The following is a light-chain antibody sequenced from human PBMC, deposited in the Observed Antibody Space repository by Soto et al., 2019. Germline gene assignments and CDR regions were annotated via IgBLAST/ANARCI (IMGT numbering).Light chain of an antibody. J-gene: IGKJ2*01. CDR2: GAS. CDR1: QSVSSSY. V-gene: IGKV3-20*01. Sequence: EIVLTQSPGTLSLSPGERATLSCRASQSVSSSYLAWYQQKPGQAPRLLIYGASSRATGIPDRFSGSGSGTDFSRTISRVVPEDFAVYYCQQGSTFGEGTKLETK. CDR3: QQGST.